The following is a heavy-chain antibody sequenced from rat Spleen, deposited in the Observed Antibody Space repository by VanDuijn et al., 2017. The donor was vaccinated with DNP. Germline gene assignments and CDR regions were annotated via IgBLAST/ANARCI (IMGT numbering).Heavy chain of an antibody. V-gene: IGHV1-43*01. D-gene: IGHD4-5*01. CDR2: INTGSGGT. CDR3: ARPDRGKEDY. J-gene: IGHJ2*01. CDR1: GYTFTSYY. Sequence: QVQLQQSGAELAKPGSSVKISCKASGYTFTSYYISWIKQTTGQGLEYIGYINTGSGGTNYKEKGKGKATGTVDKEASTAFRQLSSRTPDDAAVEEGARPDRGKEDYWGQ.